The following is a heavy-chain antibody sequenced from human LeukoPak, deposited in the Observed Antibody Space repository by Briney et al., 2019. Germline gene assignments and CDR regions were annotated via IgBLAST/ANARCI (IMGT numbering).Heavy chain of an antibody. CDR2: VNPNSGDT. V-gene: IGHV1-2*02. J-gene: IGHJ4*02. CDR3: ARDHAAHLVGVDY. CDR1: GYTFTAYF. Sequence: GASVKVSCKTSGYTFTAYFMHWVRQAPGQGLEWMGWVNPNSGDTNYEQKFQGRVTMTRDTSIATAYMELSGLRSDDTAVYYCARDHAAHLVGVDYWGQGTLVTVSS. D-gene: IGHD3-3*01.